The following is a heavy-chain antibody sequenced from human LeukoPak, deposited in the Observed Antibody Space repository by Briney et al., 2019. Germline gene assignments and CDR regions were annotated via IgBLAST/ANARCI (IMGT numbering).Heavy chain of an antibody. CDR3: ARAHSSSSTFDR. CDR1: GFTFSDYG. CDR2: IWYDGSKK. J-gene: IGHJ4*02. D-gene: IGHD6-6*01. V-gene: IGHV3-33*01. Sequence: GGSLRLSCAASGFTFSDYGIHWVRQSPGQGLEWVALIWYDGSKKYYADSVKGRFTISRHNTKNTLYLQLNSLRADDTAVYYCARAHSSSSTFDRWGQGTLVTVSS.